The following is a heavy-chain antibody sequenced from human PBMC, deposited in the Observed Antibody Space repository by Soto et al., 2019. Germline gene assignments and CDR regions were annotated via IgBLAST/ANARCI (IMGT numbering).Heavy chain of an antibody. CDR3: ANGITIFGVVIFTGIDV. J-gene: IGHJ6*02. V-gene: IGHV3-23*01. CDR1: GFTFSSYA. CDR2: ISGSGGST. Sequence: EVQLLESGGGLVQPGGSLRLSCAASGFTFSSYAMSWVRQAPGKGLEWVSAISGSGGSTYYADSVKGRFTISRDNSKNTLYLQMNSLRAEDTAVYYCANGITIFGVVIFTGIDVWGQGTTVTVSS. D-gene: IGHD3-3*01.